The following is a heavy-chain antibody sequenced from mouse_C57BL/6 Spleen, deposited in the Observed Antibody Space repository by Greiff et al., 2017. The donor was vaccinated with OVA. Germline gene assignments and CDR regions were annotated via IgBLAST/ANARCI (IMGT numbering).Heavy chain of an antibody. J-gene: IGHJ3*01. D-gene: IGHD3-2*02. CDR1: GFNIKDYY. CDR3: TLTAQATWFAY. Sequence: EVKLEESGAELVRPGASVKLSCTASGFNIKDYYMHWVKQRPEQGLEWIGRIDPEDGDTEYAPKFQGKATMTADTSSNTAYLQLSSLTSEDTAVYYCTLTAQATWFAYWGQGTLVTVSA. V-gene: IGHV14-1*01. CDR2: IDPEDGDT.